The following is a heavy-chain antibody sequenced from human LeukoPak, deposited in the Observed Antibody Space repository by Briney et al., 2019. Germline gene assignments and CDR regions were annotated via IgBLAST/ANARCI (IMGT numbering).Heavy chain of an antibody. V-gene: IGHV7-4-1*02. CDR3: ASNYCSGGSCYSGFLVNY. Sequence: ASVKVSCKASGYTFTSYAMNWVRQAPGQGLEWMGWINTNTGNPTYAQGFTGWFVFSLDTSVSTAYLQISSLKAEDTAVYYCASNYCSGGSCYSGFLVNYWGQGTLVTVTS. CDR1: GYTFTSYA. CDR2: INTNTGNP. J-gene: IGHJ4*02. D-gene: IGHD2-15*01.